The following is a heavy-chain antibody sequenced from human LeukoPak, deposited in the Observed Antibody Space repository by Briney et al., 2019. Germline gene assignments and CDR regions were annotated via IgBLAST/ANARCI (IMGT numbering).Heavy chain of an antibody. CDR1: GGSISSSSSY. Sequence: SETLSLTCTVSGGSISSSSSYWGWIRQPPGKGLEWIGSIYYSGSTYHNPSLRSRVTTFVDTSKNQVSLNLSSVTAADTAVYYCARSTPLWGSGSEAQRGFDPWGQGTLVTVSS. J-gene: IGHJ5*02. V-gene: IGHV4-39*07. CDR3: ARSTPLWGSGSEAQRGFDP. D-gene: IGHD3-10*01. CDR2: IYYSGST.